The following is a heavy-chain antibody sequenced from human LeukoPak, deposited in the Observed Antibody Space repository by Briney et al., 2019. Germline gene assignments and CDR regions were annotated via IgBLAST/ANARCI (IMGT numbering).Heavy chain of an antibody. CDR3: ANGNRCTSPNCLGYYYFYMGV. CDR1: GFTFSSYA. J-gene: IGHJ6*03. V-gene: IGHV3-23*01. CDR2: FSGSGGTT. D-gene: IGHD2-8*01. Sequence: GGSLRHSCAASGFTFSSYAMNWVRQAPGRGLEWVSGFSGSGGTTYYADSVKGRFTISRDNSKNTLYLQMNSLRAEDTAVYYCANGNRCTSPNCLGYYYFYMGVWGKGTTVTVPS.